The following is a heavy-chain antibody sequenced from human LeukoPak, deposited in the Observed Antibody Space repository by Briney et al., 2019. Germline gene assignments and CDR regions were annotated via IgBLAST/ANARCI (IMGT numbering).Heavy chain of an antibody. J-gene: IGHJ4*02. CDR2: IIPIFGTA. Sequence: ASVKVACKSSGGTFGSYAISWVRQAPGQGLEWMGGIIPIFGTANYAQKFQGRVTITADESTSTAYMELSSLRSEDTAVYYCARDPYDSSGYYSDYWGQGTLVTVSS. CDR3: ARDPYDSSGYYSDY. V-gene: IGHV1-69*13. CDR1: GGTFGSYA. D-gene: IGHD3-22*01.